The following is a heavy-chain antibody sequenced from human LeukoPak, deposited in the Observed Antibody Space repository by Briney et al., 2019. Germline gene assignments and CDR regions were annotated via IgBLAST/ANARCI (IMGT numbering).Heavy chain of an antibody. D-gene: IGHD6-25*01. CDR3: ARGSSGSYYYMDV. V-gene: IGHV1-18*01. CDR2: ISAYNGNT. Sequence: GASVKVSCKASGYTFTSYGISWVRQAPGQGLEWMGWISAYNGNTNYAQKFQGRVTITADKSTSTAYMELSSLRSEDTAVYYCARGSSGSYYYMDVWGKGTTVTVSS. CDR1: GYTFTSYG. J-gene: IGHJ6*03.